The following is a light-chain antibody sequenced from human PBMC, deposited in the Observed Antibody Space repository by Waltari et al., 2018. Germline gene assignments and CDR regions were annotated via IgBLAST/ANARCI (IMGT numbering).Light chain of an antibody. CDR1: QSLLYSFNNKNF. CDR3: QQSYDLPLT. Sequence: IVMTQSPDSLAVSPGERVTVNCTSSQSLLYSFNNKNFLAWYQQKPGQAPKLLIYWASTRESGVPDRFSGSGSGTDFTLTINGLQAEDVAVYYCQQSYDLPLTFGGGTKVEIK. J-gene: IGKJ4*01. V-gene: IGKV4-1*01. CDR2: WAS.